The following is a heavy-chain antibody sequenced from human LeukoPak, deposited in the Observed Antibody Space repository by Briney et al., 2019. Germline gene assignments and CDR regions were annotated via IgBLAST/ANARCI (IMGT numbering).Heavy chain of an antibody. V-gene: IGHV4-30-2*01. CDR3: ARWTVVTQGGDFDY. D-gene: IGHD4-23*01. CDR2: IYHSGST. J-gene: IGHJ4*02. Sequence: PSETLSLTCTVSGGSISSGGYYWSWIRQPPGKGLEWIGYIYHSGSTYYNPSLKSRVTISVDRSKNQFSLKLSSVTAADTAVYYCARWTVVTQGGDFDYWGQGTLVTVSS. CDR1: GGSISSGGYY.